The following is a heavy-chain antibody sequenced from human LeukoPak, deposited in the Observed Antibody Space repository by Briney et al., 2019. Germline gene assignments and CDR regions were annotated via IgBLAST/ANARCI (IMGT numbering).Heavy chain of an antibody. D-gene: IGHD4-17*01. CDR1: GFTFSSYA. V-gene: IGHV3-30*04. CDR2: ISYDGSNK. Sequence: GGSLRLSCAASGFTFSSYAMHWVRRAPGKGLEWVAVISYDGSNKYYADSVKGRFTISRDNSKNTLYLQMNSLRAEDTAVYYCARVHLTTDYWGQGTLVTVSS. CDR3: ARVHLTTDY. J-gene: IGHJ4*02.